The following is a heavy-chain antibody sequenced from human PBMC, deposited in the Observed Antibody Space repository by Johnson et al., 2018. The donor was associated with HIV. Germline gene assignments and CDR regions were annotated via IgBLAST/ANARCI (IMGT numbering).Heavy chain of an antibody. CDR2: ISYDGSSK. V-gene: IGHV3-30*14. J-gene: IGHJ3*02. D-gene: IGHD5-24*01. Sequence: VQLVESGGGVVQPGRSLRLSCAASGFTFSSYTMHWVRHVPDKGLEWVALISYDGSSKYYADSVKGRFTISRDNSKNTLYLQMNSLRAEDTAVYYCARACRDGYTCDVFDIWGQGTLVTVSS. CDR1: GFTFSSYT. CDR3: ARACRDGYTCDVFDI.